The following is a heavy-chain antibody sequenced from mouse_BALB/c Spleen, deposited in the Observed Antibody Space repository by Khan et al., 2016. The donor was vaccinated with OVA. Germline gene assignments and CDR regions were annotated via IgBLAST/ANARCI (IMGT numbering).Heavy chain of an antibody. J-gene: IGHJ1*01. D-gene: IGHD1-1*01. V-gene: IGHV5-9-3*01. CDR1: GFTFSTYA. CDR2: ISTGDTYT. CDR3: ARPPITTVVATSYWFFEV. Sequence: EVKLVESGGGLVKSGGSLKLSCAASGFTFSTYAMSWVRQTPEKRLEWVATISTGDTYTYYPDSVKGRFTISRDNAKNTLYLQMSSLRSEDTAMYDCARPPITTVVATSYWFFEVWGAGTTVTVST.